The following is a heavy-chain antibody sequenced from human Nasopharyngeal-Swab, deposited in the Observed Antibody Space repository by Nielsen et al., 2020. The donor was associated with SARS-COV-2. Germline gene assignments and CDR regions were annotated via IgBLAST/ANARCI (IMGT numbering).Heavy chain of an antibody. CDR2: ISSSTSYI. D-gene: IGHD3-10*01. J-gene: IGHJ6*02. Sequence: GGSLGLSPAASGFTFSNYSLNWDRQAPGKGLEWVSSISSSTSYIYYADSVKGRFTISRDNAKNSLYLQMNSLGAEDTAVYYCARDGFGESPYYYYYGMDVWGQGTTVTVSS. V-gene: IGHV3-21*01. CDR1: GFTFSNYS. CDR3: ARDGFGESPYYYYYGMDV.